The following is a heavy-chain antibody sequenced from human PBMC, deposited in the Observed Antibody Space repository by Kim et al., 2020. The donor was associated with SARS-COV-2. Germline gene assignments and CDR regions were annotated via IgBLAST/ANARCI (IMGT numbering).Heavy chain of an antibody. V-gene: IGHV3-11*01. D-gene: IGHD3-10*01. CDR2: ISSSGSTI. J-gene: IGHJ5*02. CDR1: GFTFSDYY. CDR3: ARLLWFGELFLGDYWFDP. Sequence: GGSLRLSCAASGFTFSDYYMSWIRQAPGKGLEWVSYISSSGSTIYYADSVKGRFTISRDNAKNSLYLQMNSLRAEDTAVYYCARLLWFGELFLGDYWFDPWGQGTLVTVSS.